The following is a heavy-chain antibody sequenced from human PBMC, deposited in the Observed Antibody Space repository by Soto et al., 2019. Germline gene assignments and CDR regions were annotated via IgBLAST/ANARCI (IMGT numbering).Heavy chain of an antibody. CDR3: AKDLCGSGASCSHFDY. CDR2: ISGSGEST. CDR1: GFRFSGNA. J-gene: IGHJ4*02. Sequence: EVQLLESGGALVQPGGSLRLSCVVAGFRFSGNAMSWVRQAPGKGLEWVSSISGSGESTYYAGSVKGRFIVSRDNSKDTLYLQLNSLRAEDTALYYCAKDLCGSGASCSHFDYWGQGTLVTVYS. D-gene: IGHD2-15*01. V-gene: IGHV3-23*01.